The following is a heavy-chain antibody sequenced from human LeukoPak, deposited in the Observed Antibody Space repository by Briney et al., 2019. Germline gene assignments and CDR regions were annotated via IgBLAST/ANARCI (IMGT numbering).Heavy chain of an antibody. Sequence: ETLSLTCTVSGGSISSYYWGWIRQPPGKGLEWIGQIYYIGSTRYNPSLKSRVTISVDTSKNQFSLKLSSVTAADAAVYYCARDSGSYSYFDYWGQGTLVTVSS. J-gene: IGHJ4*02. CDR1: GGSISSYY. CDR3: ARDSGSYSYFDY. CDR2: IYYIGST. V-gene: IGHV4-59*01. D-gene: IGHD1-26*01.